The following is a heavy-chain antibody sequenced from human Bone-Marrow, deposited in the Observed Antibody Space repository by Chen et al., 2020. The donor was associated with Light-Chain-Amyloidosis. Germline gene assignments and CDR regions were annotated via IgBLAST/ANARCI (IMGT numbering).Heavy chain of an antibody. CDR2: ITPDGTRV. D-gene: IGHD5-12*01. Sequence: LLESGGGVVRPGRCLALPSAAAGFAFRTPWMDWVRQAPGKGLVWVSRITPDGTRVDYADSVRGRFTISRDDAKSTVYLQMNSLRAEDTAVYYCSREFTGYDDYWGQGPLVTVSS. CDR3: SREFTGYDDY. V-gene: IGHV3-74*01. J-gene: IGHJ4*02. CDR1: GFAFRTPW.